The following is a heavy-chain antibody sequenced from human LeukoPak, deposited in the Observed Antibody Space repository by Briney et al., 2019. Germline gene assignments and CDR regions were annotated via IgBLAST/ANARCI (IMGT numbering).Heavy chain of an antibody. CDR3: ARDRIVVRDYYYYGMDV. Sequence: SQTLSLTCTVSGGSISSGDYYWSWLRQPPGKGLEWIGYIYYSGSTYYNPSLKSRVTISVDTSKNQFSLKLSSVTAADTAVYYCARDRIVVRDYYYYGMDVWGQGTTVTVSS. V-gene: IGHV4-30-4*01. CDR2: IYYSGST. D-gene: IGHD3-22*01. J-gene: IGHJ6*02. CDR1: GGSISSGDYY.